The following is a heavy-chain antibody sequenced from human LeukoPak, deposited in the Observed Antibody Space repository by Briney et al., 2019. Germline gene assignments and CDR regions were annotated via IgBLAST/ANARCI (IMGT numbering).Heavy chain of an antibody. CDR1: GYTFTSYA. V-gene: IGHV1-69*04. CDR2: ITPILGIA. J-gene: IGHJ6*02. Sequence: ASVKVSCKASGYTFTSYAISWVRQAPGQGLEWMGRITPILGIANYAQKFQGRVTITADKSTSTAYMELSSLRSEDTAVYYCARGLGDTAMVTWYYYGMDVWGQGTTVTVSS. CDR3: ARGLGDTAMVTWYYYGMDV. D-gene: IGHD5-18*01.